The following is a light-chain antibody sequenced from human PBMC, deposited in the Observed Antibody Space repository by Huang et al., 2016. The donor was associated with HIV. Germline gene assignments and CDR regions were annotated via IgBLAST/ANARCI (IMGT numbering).Light chain of an antibody. CDR3: MQTLRTPCT. CDR1: QSLLHRNGLNY. J-gene: IGKJ5*01. CDR2: LGA. Sequence: IVMTKSPLSAPVSPGEPASISCRPSQSLLHRNGLNYCDCYLHKPGQSPQLLISLGASRASGVPDRFSGSGSGTDFTLKISRVEAEDVGVYYCMQTLRTPCTFGQGTRLEIK. V-gene: IGKV2-28*01.